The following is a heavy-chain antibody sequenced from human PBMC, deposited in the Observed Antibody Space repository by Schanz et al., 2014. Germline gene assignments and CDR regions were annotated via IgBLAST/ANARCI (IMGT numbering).Heavy chain of an antibody. J-gene: IGHJ4*02. D-gene: IGHD6-19*01. CDR1: GFTFSNYA. CDR3: AKLSSSGRLAGYFDY. CDR2: FIVDSGNT. Sequence: EVQLLDSGGGLVQPGGSLRLSCAASGFTFSNYAMSWVRQAPGKGLEWVSGFIVDSGNTYYAGSVKGRFSISRDYSKNTLYLQMSSLRAKDTAIYYCAKLSSSGRLAGYFDYWGQGALVTVSS. V-gene: IGHV3-23*01.